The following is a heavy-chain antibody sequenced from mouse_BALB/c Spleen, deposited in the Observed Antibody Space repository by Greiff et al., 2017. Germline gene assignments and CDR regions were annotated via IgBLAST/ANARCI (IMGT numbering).Heavy chain of an antibody. V-gene: IGHV3-6*02. CDR1: GYSITSGYY. J-gene: IGHJ2*01. Sequence: EVQLQESGPGLVKPSQSLSLTCSVTGYSITSGYYWNWIRQFPGNKLEWMGYISYDGSNNYNPSLKNRISITRDTSKNQFFLKLNSVTTEDTATYYCARGGTVSPYFDYWGQGTTLTVSS. CDR2: ISYDGSN. D-gene: IGHD3-3*01. CDR3: ARGGTVSPYFDY.